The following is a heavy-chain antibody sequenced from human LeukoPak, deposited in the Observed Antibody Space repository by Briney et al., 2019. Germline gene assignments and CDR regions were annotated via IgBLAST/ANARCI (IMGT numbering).Heavy chain of an antibody. D-gene: IGHD5-24*01. J-gene: IGHJ4*02. V-gene: IGHV1-2*06. CDR3: ARSAAQGWLQNLPDY. CDR2: INPNSGGT. Sequence: ASVKVSCKAPGYTFTGYYMHWVRQAPGQGLEWMGRINPNSGGTNYAQKFQGRVTMTRDTSISTAYMELSRLRSDDTAVYYCARSAAQGWLQNLPDYWGQGTLVTVSS. CDR1: GYTFTGYY.